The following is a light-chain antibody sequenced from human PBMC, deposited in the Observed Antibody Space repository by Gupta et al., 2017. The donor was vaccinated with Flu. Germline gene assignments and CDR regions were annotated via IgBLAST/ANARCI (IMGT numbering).Light chain of an antibody. CDR3: QVWDTCSDHWV. CDR1: NIERKS. Sequence: SYLLTQPPSVSVAPGQTASLTCGGDNIERKSVHWYQQKPGQAPLLVVYDDSDRPSGIPERFSGSNSVNTATLTISRVEGGDEADYYCQVWDTCSDHWVFGGGTKLTV. J-gene: IGLJ3*02. V-gene: IGLV3-21*02. CDR2: DDS.